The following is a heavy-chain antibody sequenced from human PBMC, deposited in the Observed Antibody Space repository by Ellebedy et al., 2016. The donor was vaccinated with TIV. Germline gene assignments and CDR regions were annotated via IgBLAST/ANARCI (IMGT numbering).Heavy chain of an antibody. CDR3: ARIRDGYKDFLDY. CDR2: IYPADSDT. CDR1: GYIFTNYW. D-gene: IGHD5-24*01. J-gene: IGHJ4*02. V-gene: IGHV5-51*01. Sequence: GESLKISCKGSGYIFTNYWIGWVRQMPGKGLEWMGIIYPADSDTRKSPSFQGQVTISADKSISTAYLQWSSLKASDTAIYYCARIRDGYKDFLDYWGQGTLVTVSS.